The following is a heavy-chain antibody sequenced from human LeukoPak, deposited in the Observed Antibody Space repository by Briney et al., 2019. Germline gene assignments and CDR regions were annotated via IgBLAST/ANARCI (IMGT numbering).Heavy chain of an antibody. CDR1: GGSFSGYY. CDR3: ARLGHCSGGSCYHYFDY. Sequence: SETLSLTCAVYGGSFSGYYWSWIRQPPGKGLEWIGEINHSRRTNYNPSLKSRVTISLDTSKNQFSLRLSSVTAADTAVYYCARLGHCSGGSCYHYFDYWGQGTLVTVSS. CDR2: INHSRRT. V-gene: IGHV4-34*01. J-gene: IGHJ4*02. D-gene: IGHD2-15*01.